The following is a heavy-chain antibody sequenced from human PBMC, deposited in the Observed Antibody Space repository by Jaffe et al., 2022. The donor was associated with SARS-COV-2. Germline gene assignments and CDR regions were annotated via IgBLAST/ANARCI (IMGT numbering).Heavy chain of an antibody. V-gene: IGHV3-21*01. CDR2: ISSSSSYI. J-gene: IGHJ4*02. Sequence: EVQLVESGGGLVKPGGSLRLSCAASGFTFSSYSMNWVRQAPGKGLEWVSSISSSSSYIYYADSVKGRFTISRDNAKNSLYLQMNSLRAEDTAVYYCARAVGIAAPFDYWGQGTLVTVSS. D-gene: IGHD6-6*01. CDR1: GFTFSSYS. CDR3: ARAVGIAAPFDY.